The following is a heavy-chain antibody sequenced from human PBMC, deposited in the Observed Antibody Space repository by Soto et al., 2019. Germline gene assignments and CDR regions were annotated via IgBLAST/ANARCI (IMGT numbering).Heavy chain of an antibody. Sequence: EVQLVESGGGLVQPGGSLRLSCVASGFTFDYYWMHWVRQAPGEGLMWVSRLQTDGSHPAYADSVKGRFTISRDNAKIPRSLQMKNLVAEATAVYYCARGGDPDYWGQGTLVTVSS. V-gene: IGHV3-74*01. CDR2: LQTDGSHP. CDR1: GFTFDYYW. CDR3: ARGGDPDY. D-gene: IGHD2-21*02. J-gene: IGHJ4*02.